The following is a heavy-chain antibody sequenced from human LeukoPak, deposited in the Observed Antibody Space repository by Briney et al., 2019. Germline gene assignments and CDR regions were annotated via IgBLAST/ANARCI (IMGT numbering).Heavy chain of an antibody. CDR2: IYHSGST. D-gene: IGHD5-18*01. V-gene: IGHV4-38-2*01. CDR1: GYSISSGYY. CDR3: ARAGYSYEPFGY. J-gene: IGHJ4*02. Sequence: PSETLSLTCAVSGYSISSGYYWGWIRQPPGKGLEWIGSIYHSGSTYYNPSLKSRVTISVDTSKNQFSLKLSSVTAADTAVYYCARAGYSYEPFGYWGQGTLVTVSS.